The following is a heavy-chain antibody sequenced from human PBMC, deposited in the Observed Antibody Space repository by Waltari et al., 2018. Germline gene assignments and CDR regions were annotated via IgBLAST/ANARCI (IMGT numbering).Heavy chain of an antibody. CDR3: ARVEGAAGLDI. V-gene: IGHV1-3*01. J-gene: IGHJ3*02. D-gene: IGHD3-16*01. CDR2: INAGNGNT. Sequence: QVQLVQSGAEVKKPGASVKVSCKAAGYTLTSYAMHWVRQAPGQRLEWMGWINAGNGNTKYSQKFQGRVTITRDTSASTAYMELSSLRSEDTAVYYCARVEGAAGLDIWGQGTMVTVSS. CDR1: GYTLTSYA.